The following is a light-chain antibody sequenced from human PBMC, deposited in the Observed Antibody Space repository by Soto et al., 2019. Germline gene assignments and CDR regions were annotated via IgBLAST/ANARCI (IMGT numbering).Light chain of an antibody. V-gene: IGLV1-40*01. CDR1: SSNIGAGYD. CDR3: QSYDSSLSGL. J-gene: IGLJ1*01. Sequence: QSVLTQPPSVSGAPGQRVTISCTGSSSNIGAGYDVHWYQQLPGTAPKLLIYGNSSRPSGVPDRFSGSKSGTSASLAITGLQAEDEADYYCQSYDSSLSGLFGTGTKVTVL. CDR2: GNS.